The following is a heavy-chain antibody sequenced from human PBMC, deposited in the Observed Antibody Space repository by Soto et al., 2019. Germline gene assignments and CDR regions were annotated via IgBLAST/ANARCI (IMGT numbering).Heavy chain of an antibody. CDR3: ARVTSPGYFDS. V-gene: IGHV3-7*05. Sequence: EVQLVESGGGLVQPGESLRLSCAASGFSFSSHWMTWVRQAPGKGPEWVAYIKQDGSEKYYVDSVMGRFTMSRDNTQSSLSLQMNTLRVEDTAVYYCARVTSPGYFDSWGQGTLVTVSS. CDR2: IKQDGSEK. J-gene: IGHJ4*02. CDR1: GFSFSSHW.